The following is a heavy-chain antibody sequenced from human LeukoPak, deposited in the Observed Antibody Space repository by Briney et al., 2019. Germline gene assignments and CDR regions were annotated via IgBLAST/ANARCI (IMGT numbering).Heavy chain of an antibody. V-gene: IGHV3-30*03. D-gene: IGHD3-22*01. Sequence: GRSLRLSCAASGFTFSSYGMHWVRQAPGKGLEWVAVISYDGSNKYYADSVKGRFTISRDNSKNTLYLQMNSLRAEDTAVYYCARRGEYYYDSSGLDWGQGTLVTVSS. CDR1: GFTFSSYG. CDR3: ARRGEYYYDSSGLD. J-gene: IGHJ4*02. CDR2: ISYDGSNK.